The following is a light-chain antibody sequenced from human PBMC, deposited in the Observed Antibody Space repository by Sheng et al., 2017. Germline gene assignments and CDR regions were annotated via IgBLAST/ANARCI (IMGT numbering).Light chain of an antibody. Sequence: DIQMTQSPSSLSASIGDRVTITCRASQSITRFFTLYQQMPGKAPKLLIYGASSLQSGVPSRFSGGGSGTDFTLTISSVCPEDFATYYCQQTSRTPYTFGHGTKLEIK. V-gene: IGKV1-39*01. CDR1: QSITRF. CDR3: QQTSRTPYT. CDR2: GAS. J-gene: IGKJ2*01.